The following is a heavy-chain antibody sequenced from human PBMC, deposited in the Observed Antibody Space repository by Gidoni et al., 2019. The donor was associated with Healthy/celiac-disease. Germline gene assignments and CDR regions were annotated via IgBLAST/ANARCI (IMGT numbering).Heavy chain of an antibody. V-gene: IGHV4-61*02. Sequence: QVQLQESGSGLVKPSQNLSLTCTVSGGSISTCSYYWSWISQPTGKGLEWIGRIYTSVSTNYYPSLKSLVTISVDTSKNQFSLKLSSVTAADTAVYYCARDLGLRGFDIWGQGTMVTVSS. CDR2: IYTSVST. CDR1: GGSISTCSYY. CDR3: ARDLGLRGFDI. J-gene: IGHJ3*02. D-gene: IGHD7-27*01.